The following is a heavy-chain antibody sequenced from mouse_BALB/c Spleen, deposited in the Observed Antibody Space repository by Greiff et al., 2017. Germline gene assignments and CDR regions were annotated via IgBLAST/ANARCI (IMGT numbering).Heavy chain of an antibody. V-gene: IGHV5-17*02. CDR1: GFTFSSFG. D-gene: IGHD1-1*01. Sequence: EVNVVESGGGLVQPGGSRKLSCAASGFTFSSFGMHWVRQAPEKGLEWVAYISSGSSTIYYADTVKGRFTISRDNPKNTLFLQMTSLRSEDTAMYYCARKGDHYAGFAYWGQGTLVTVSA. CDR2: ISSGSSTI. J-gene: IGHJ3*01. CDR3: ARKGDHYAGFAY.